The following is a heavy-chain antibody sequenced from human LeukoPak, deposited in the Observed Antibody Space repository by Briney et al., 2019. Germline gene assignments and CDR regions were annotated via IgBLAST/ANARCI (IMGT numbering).Heavy chain of an antibody. J-gene: IGHJ4*02. CDR2: IRYDGRNK. Sequence: RGSLRLSCAAAGLTFSNYGMHWVRQAPGKGLQWVAYIRYDGRNKYSADSVKGRFTIYRDNSKSTLYLQMNSLRPEDTAVYYCAKGGSNNWSFDNWGQGTLVTVSS. V-gene: IGHV3-30*02. CDR3: AKGGSNNWSFDN. D-gene: IGHD1-1*01. CDR1: GLTFSNYG.